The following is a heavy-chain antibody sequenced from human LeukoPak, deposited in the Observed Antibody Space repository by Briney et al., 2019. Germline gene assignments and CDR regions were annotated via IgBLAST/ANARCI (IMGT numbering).Heavy chain of an antibody. CDR3: ARGPAQYSSSWYLY. Sequence: ASVKVSCKASGYTFTSYGISWVRQAPGHGLEWMGWISAYNGNTNYAQKLQGRVTMTTDTSTSTAYMELRSLRSDDTAVYYCARGPAQYSSSWYLYWGQGTLVTVSS. CDR1: GYTFTSYG. V-gene: IGHV1-18*01. CDR2: ISAYNGNT. J-gene: IGHJ4*02. D-gene: IGHD6-13*01.